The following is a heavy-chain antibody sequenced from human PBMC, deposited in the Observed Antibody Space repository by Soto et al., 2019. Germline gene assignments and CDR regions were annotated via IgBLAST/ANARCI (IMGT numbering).Heavy chain of an antibody. CDR2: IYYSGST. D-gene: IGHD3-10*01. V-gene: IGHV4-39*01. CDR1: GGSISSSSYY. Sequence: PSETLSLTCTVSGGSISSSSYYWGWIRQPPGKGLEWIGNIYYSGSTYYNPSLRSRVTISVDTSKNQFSLKLSSVTAADTAVYYCARAMVRGPPNWFDPWGQGTLVTVSS. CDR3: ARAMVRGPPNWFDP. J-gene: IGHJ5*02.